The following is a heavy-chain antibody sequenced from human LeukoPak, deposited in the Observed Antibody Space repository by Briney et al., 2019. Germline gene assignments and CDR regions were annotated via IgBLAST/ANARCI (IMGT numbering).Heavy chain of an antibody. CDR2: INSDGSST. CDR1: GLTFSSYC. Sequence: PGGSLRLSCAASGLTFSSYCMHWVRQAPGKGPVWVSRINSDGSSTYYADSVKGRFTISRDNAKNTLYLQMNSLRAEDTAVYYCARDPKQGGTYWNYFDYWGQGALVTVSP. D-gene: IGHD1-26*01. J-gene: IGHJ4*02. V-gene: IGHV3-74*01. CDR3: ARDPKQGGTYWNYFDY.